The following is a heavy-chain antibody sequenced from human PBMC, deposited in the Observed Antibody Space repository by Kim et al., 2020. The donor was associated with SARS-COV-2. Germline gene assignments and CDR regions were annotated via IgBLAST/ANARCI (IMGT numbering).Heavy chain of an antibody. D-gene: IGHD1-1*01. CDR1: GFTFRSSG. CDR2: ISSASATE. J-gene: IGHJ4*02. Sequence: GGSLRLSCGASGFTFRSSGMNWVRQAPGRGLEWVAYISSASATEYYAESVEGRFTISRDNARDLLFLQMNSLRAEDTAVYYCVTDSGGFSFEYWGQGSLVTVSS. V-gene: IGHV3-48*04. CDR3: VTDSGGFSFEY.